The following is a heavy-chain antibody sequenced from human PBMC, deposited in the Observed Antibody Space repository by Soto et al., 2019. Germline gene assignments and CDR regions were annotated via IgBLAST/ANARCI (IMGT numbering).Heavy chain of an antibody. Sequence: QVHLVQSGAEVKKPGASVKVSCKGSGYAFTTYGITWARQAPGQGLGWMGWISAHNGNTNYAQKLQGRVTVTRDTSTSTAYMELRSLRSDDTAVYYCARGRYGDYWGQGALVTVSS. J-gene: IGHJ4*02. CDR1: GYAFTTYG. CDR3: ARGRYGDY. D-gene: IGHD1-1*01. CDR2: ISAHNGNT. V-gene: IGHV1-18*01.